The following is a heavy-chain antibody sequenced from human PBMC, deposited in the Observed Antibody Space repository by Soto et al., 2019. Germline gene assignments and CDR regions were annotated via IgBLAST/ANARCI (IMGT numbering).Heavy chain of an antibody. V-gene: IGHV3-49*04. CDR2: IRSKAYGGTT. J-gene: IGHJ4*02. D-gene: IGHD3-22*01. Sequence: GGSLRLSCTASGFTFGDYAMSWVRQAPGKGLEWVGFIRSKAYGGTTEYAASVKGRFTISRDDSKSIAYLQMNSLKTEDTAVYYCTRWFPHYYDSSGYYFDYWGQGTLVTVSS. CDR1: GFTFGDYA. CDR3: TRWFPHYYDSSGYYFDY.